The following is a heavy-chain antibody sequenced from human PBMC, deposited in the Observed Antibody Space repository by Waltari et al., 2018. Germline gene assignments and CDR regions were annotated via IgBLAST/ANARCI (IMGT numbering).Heavy chain of an antibody. CDR2: IYYSRTT. V-gene: IGHV4-39*01. Sequence: QMELQESGPRLVKPSETLSLTCNVSGDSISGSRNYWAWLRQPPGKNLQWIGSIYYSRTTYYNQSLKGRFAISVDTSRNQFSLNVNSVTAADTGIYYCARQLRFVDWIPRYFDSWGRGTLATVSS. J-gene: IGHJ4*02. CDR1: GDSISGSRNY. CDR3: ARQLRFVDWIPRYFDS. D-gene: IGHD3-3*01.